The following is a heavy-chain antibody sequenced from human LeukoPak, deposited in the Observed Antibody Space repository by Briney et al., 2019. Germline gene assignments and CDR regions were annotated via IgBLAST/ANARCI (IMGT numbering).Heavy chain of an antibody. CDR2: IYYSGST. CDR3: ARDSPKYYYDSSGYNDAFDI. V-gene: IGHV4-39*07. D-gene: IGHD3-22*01. J-gene: IGHJ3*02. Sequence: SETLSLTCIVSGGSISSSSYYWGWIRQPPGKGLEWIGSIYYSGSTYYNPSLKSRVTTSVDTSKKQFSLKLSSVTAADTAVYYCARDSPKYYYDSSGYNDAFDIWGQGTMVTVSS. CDR1: GGSISSSSYY.